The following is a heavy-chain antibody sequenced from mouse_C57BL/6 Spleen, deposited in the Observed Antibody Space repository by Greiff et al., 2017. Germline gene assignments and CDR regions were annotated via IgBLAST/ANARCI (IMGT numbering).Heavy chain of an antibody. CDR2: ISSGGSYT. CDR1: GFTFSSYG. Sequence: EVKVVESGGDLVKPGGSLKLSCAASGFTFSSYGMSWVRQTPDKRLEWVATISSGGSYTYYPDSVKGRFTISRDNAKNTLYLQMSSLKSEDTAMYYCARQRWTYYSTFADWGQGTLVTVAA. V-gene: IGHV5-6*01. J-gene: IGHJ3*01. D-gene: IGHD2-5*01. CDR3: ARQRWTYYSTFAD.